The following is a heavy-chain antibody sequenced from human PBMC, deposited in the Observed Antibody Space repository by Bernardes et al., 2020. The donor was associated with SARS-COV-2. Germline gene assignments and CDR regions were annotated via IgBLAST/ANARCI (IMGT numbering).Heavy chain of an antibody. CDR2: INHSGST. J-gene: IGHJ2*01. CDR1: GGSFSGYY. V-gene: IGHV4-34*01. D-gene: IGHD4-17*01. CDR3: ARGRLDYGDYGDWYFDL. Sequence: SETLSLTCAVYGGSFSGYYWSWIRQPPGKGLEWIGEINHSGSTNYNPSLKSRVTISVDTSKNQFSLKLSSVTAADTAVYYCARGRLDYGDYGDWYFDLWGRCTLVTVSS.